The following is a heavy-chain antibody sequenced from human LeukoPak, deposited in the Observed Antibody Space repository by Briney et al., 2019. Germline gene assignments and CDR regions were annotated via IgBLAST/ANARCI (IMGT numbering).Heavy chain of an antibody. D-gene: IGHD2-15*01. CDR3: APAGGGSSLSSFNY. CDR2: ISHDGSNQ. V-gene: IGHV3-30*03. J-gene: IGHJ4*02. CDR1: GFTFTTYG. Sequence: GMSLRLSCAASGFTFTTYGMHWVRQAPGKGLEWVAVISHDGSNQYYADSVKGRFTISRDNSKNTLYLRMNSLRADDTAVYYCAPAGGGSSLSSFNYGGQEPQVPFPP.